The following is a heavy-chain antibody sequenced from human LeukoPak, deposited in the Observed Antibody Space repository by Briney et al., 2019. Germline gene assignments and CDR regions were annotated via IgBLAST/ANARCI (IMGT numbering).Heavy chain of an antibody. Sequence: SETLSLTCSVSGGSSSSSNYYWGWIRQAPGSGLEWIGSVYHGGSTYDNPSLTSRVAISLDTSKNQSSLKVTSVTASDTAVHYCTRENSIEAGANWGQGTLVPVS. V-gene: IGHV4-39*07. CDR3: TRENSIEAGAN. CDR2: VYHGGST. J-gene: IGHJ4*02. D-gene: IGHD6-25*01. CDR1: GGSSSSSNYY.